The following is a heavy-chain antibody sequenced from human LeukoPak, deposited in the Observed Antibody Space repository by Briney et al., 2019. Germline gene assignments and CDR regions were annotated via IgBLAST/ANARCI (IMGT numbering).Heavy chain of an antibody. V-gene: IGHV3-48*02. D-gene: IGHD1-26*01. CDR2: ITASGTAM. CDR1: GFTFSSYS. CDR3: ASSGSYRFDY. Sequence: GGSLRLSCAASGFTFSSYSMNWVRQAPGKGLEWVSRITASGTAMFYADSVKGRFTISRDNAKNSLYLQMNSLRDEDTAVYYCASSGSYRFDYWGQGTLVTVSS. J-gene: IGHJ4*02.